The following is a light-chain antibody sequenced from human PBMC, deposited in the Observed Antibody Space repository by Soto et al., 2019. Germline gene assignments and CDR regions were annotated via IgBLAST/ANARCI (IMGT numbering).Light chain of an antibody. J-gene: IGKJ5*01. CDR3: QQYNNWPPST. Sequence: EIVMTQSPATLSVSPWERVTLSCRASQSVSSNLVWYHQKPGQAPRLLLYDASTRATGIPARYSGSGSGTEFNFTISSLQSEDFAVYFCQQYNNWPPSTFGQGTRLEIK. CDR2: DAS. V-gene: IGKV3-15*01. CDR1: QSVSSN.